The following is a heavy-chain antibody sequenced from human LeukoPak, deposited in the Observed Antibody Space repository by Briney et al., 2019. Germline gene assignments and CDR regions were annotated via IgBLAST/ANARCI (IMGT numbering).Heavy chain of an antibody. V-gene: IGHV4-39*01. CDR3: ARHGIAVAGTSVYFDY. J-gene: IGHJ4*02. D-gene: IGHD6-19*01. CDR1: GGSISSSSYY. Sequence: PSETLSLTCTVSGGSISSSSYYWGWIRQPPGKGLEWIGSIYYSGSTYYNPSLKSRVTISVDTSKNQFSLKLSSVTAADTAVYYCARHGIAVAGTSVYFDYWGQGPLVTVSS. CDR2: IYYSGST.